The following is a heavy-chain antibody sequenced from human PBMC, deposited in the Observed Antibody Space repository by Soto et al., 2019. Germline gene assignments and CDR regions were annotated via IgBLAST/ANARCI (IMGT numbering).Heavy chain of an antibody. V-gene: IGHV3-48*03. CDR2: ISSTGTSM. J-gene: IGHJ4*02. CDR1: GFTFSSYE. CDR3: ARETHVIDY. Sequence: VQLVESGGDLVQPGGSLRLSCAASGFTFSSYEMNWVRQAPGKGLEWVSYISSTGTSMDYADSVKGRFTISRDNAKNSLHLQLNSLRDEDTAGYDCARETHVIDYWGQGTLVSVSA.